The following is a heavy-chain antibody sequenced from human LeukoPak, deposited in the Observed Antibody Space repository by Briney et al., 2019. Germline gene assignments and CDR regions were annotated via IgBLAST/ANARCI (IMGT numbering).Heavy chain of an antibody. D-gene: IGHD4-17*01. V-gene: IGHV3-53*01. Sequence: GGSLRLSCAASGFTVSGNYMSWVRQAPGKGLEWVSVIYSGGSTYYADSVKGRFTISRDNAKTSLYLQMSSLRAEDTAVYYCARPTVTTGIDAFDIWGQGTMVTVSS. CDR2: IYSGGST. J-gene: IGHJ3*02. CDR1: GFTVSGNY. CDR3: ARPTVTTGIDAFDI.